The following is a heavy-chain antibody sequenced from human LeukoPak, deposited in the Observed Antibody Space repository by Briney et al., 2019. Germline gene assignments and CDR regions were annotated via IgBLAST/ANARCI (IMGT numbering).Heavy chain of an antibody. CDR2: IRYDGSNK. D-gene: IGHD3-10*01. V-gene: IGHV3-30*02. Sequence: GGSLRLSCAASGFTFSSYGMHWVRQAPGKGLEWVAFIRYDGSNKYYADSVKGRFTISRDNSKNTLYLQMNSLRAEDTAVYYCAKDKGWFGELLSYYYMDVWGKGTTVTASS. J-gene: IGHJ6*03. CDR1: GFTFSSYG. CDR3: AKDKGWFGELLSYYYMDV.